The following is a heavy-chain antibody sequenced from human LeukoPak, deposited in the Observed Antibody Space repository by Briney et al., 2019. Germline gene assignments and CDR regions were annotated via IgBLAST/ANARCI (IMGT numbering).Heavy chain of an antibody. V-gene: IGHV1-2*02. CDR3: ARENNSGWYRKAALDY. CDR2: INPNGGGT. CDR1: GYTLTGYY. Sequence: ASVKVSCKASGYTLTGYYIHWVRQAPGQGLEWMGWINPNGGGTNYAQNFQGRVTMTRDTSISTAYMELSRLRSDDTAIYYCARENNSGWYRKAALDYWGQGTLVTVTS. D-gene: IGHD6-19*01. J-gene: IGHJ4*02.